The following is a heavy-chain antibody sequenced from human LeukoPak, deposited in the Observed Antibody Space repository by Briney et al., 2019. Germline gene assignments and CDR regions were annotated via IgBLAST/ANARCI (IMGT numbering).Heavy chain of an antibody. V-gene: IGHV3-21*01. CDR1: GFTFSSYS. Sequence: GGSLRLSCAASGFTFSSYSMNWVRQAPGKGLEWVSSISSSSSYIYYADSVKGRFTISRDNVKNSLYLQMNSLRAEDTAVFYCARGGGEVDYWGQGTLVTVSS. J-gene: IGHJ4*02. CDR2: ISSSSSYI. D-gene: IGHD3-16*01. CDR3: ARGGGEVDY.